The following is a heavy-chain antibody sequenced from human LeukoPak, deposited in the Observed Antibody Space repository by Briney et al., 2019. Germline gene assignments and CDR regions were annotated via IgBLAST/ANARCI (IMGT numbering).Heavy chain of an antibody. J-gene: IGHJ6*02. CDR2: IKSDGSST. V-gene: IGHV3-74*01. CDR3: ARDRYYSMDV. Sequence: GGSLRLSCAASGFTVSSNYMSWVRQAPGKGLVWVSLIKSDGSSTIYADSVKGRFTISRDNAKNTLYLQMNSLRAEDSAVYYCARDRYYSMDVWGQGTTVTVSS. CDR1: GFTVSSNY.